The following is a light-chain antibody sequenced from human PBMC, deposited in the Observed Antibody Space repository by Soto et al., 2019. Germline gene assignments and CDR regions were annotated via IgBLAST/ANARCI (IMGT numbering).Light chain of an antibody. J-gene: IGKJ2*01. V-gene: IGKV3-15*01. CDR1: QSVSSD. CDR2: GAS. CDR3: QHYHGWPFT. Sequence: EILMTQSPATLSVSSGERATLSCRASQSVSSDLAWYQHHPGQAPRLLIYGASTRVTGTPPRFSGSGSGTEFPLTITSLQAEDFAVYYCQHYHGWPFTFGQGTKLEMK.